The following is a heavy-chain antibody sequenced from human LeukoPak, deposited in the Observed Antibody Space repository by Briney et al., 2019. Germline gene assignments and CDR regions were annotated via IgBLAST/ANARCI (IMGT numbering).Heavy chain of an antibody. V-gene: IGHV3-66*01. CDR1: GFTFSNVW. CDR3: ARGHYDILTGYYIPWYFDY. CDR2: IYSGGST. Sequence: GGSLRLSCAASGFTFSNVWMSWVRQAPGKGLEWVSVIYSGGSTYYADSVKGRFTISRDNSKNTLYLQMNSLRAEDTAVYYCARGHYDILTGYYIPWYFDYWGQGTLVTVSS. D-gene: IGHD3-9*01. J-gene: IGHJ4*02.